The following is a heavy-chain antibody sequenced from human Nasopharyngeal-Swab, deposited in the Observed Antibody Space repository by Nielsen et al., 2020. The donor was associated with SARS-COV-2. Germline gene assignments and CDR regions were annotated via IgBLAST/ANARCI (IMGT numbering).Heavy chain of an antibody. CDR2: ISGSGGST. J-gene: IGHJ6*02. V-gene: IGHV3-23*01. D-gene: IGHD3-10*01. CDR3: ARHVPAILWFGVQSYYGMDV. CDR1: GFTFSSYA. Sequence: GGSLRLSCAASGFTFSSYAMSWVRQAPGKGLEWVSAISGSGGSTYYADSVKGRFTISRDNSKNTLYLQMNSLRAEDTAVYYCARHVPAILWFGVQSYYGMDVWGQGTTVTVSS.